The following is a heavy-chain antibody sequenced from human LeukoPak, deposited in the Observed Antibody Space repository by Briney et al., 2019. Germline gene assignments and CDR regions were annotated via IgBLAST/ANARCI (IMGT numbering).Heavy chain of an antibody. CDR2: IWYDGSNK. CDR3: ARERIAVAGDYYFDY. Sequence: QSGGSLRLSCAASGFTFSSYWMSWVRQAPGKGLEWVAVIWYDGSNKYYADSVKGRFTISRDNSKNTLYLQMNSLRAEDTAVYYCARERIAVAGDYYFDYWGQGTLVTVSS. D-gene: IGHD6-19*01. J-gene: IGHJ4*02. CDR1: GFTFSSYW. V-gene: IGHV3-33*08.